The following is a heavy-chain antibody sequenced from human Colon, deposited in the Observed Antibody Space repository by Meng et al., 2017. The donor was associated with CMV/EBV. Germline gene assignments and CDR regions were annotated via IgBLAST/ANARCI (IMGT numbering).Heavy chain of an antibody. D-gene: IGHD6-13*01. CDR3: AKDLHSSSWYDGSVDS. Sequence: SGFTFSSYAMHWVRQAPGKGLEWVAVISYDGSNKYYADSVKGRFTISRDNSKNTLYLQMNSLRAEDTAVYYCAKDLHSSSWYDGSVDSWGQGTLVTVSS. V-gene: IGHV3-30*04. CDR1: GFTFSSYA. CDR2: ISYDGSNK. J-gene: IGHJ4*02.